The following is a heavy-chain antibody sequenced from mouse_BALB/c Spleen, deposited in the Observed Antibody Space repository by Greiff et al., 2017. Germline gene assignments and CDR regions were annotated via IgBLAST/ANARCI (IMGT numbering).Heavy chain of an antibody. CDR1: GYSITSDYA. CDR2: ISYSGST. J-gene: IGHJ3*01. D-gene: IGHD1-1*01. CDR3: ARSGYYGSSPWFAY. V-gene: IGHV3-2*02. Sequence: DVKLVESGPGLVKPSQSLSLTCTVTGYSITSDYAWNWIRQFPGNKLEWMGYISYSGSTSYNPSLKSRISITRDTSKNQFFLQLNSVTTEDTATYYCARSGYYGSSPWFAYWGQGTLVTVSA.